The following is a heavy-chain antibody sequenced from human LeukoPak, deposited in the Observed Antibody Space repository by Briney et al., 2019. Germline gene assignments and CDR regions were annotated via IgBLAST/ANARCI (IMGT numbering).Heavy chain of an antibody. Sequence: GASVKVACKTSGYTFTAAFLHWVRQAPGHGLEWIGWFATNDGRTKYAERFQGRVSMTRDTYTTTAYMELSRLTSDDTAVYYCARDGVFGTDFDAFDLWGQGTPVTVS. CDR3: ARDGVFGTDFDAFDL. CDR2: FATNDGRT. D-gene: IGHD3-3*01. CDR1: GYTFTAAF. V-gene: IGHV1-2*02. J-gene: IGHJ3*01.